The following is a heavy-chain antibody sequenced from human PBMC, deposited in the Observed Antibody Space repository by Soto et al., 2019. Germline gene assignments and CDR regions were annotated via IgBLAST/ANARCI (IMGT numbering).Heavy chain of an antibody. J-gene: IGHJ4*02. CDR1: GFTFSSYA. CDR2: ISYDGSNK. Sequence: QPGGSLRLSXAASGFTFSSYAMHWVRQAPGKGLEWVAVISYDGSNKYYADSVKGRFTISRDNSKNTLYLQMNSLRAEDTAVYYCARGPSSLTRFDYWGQGTLVTVSS. V-gene: IGHV3-30-3*01. CDR3: ARGPSSLTRFDY. D-gene: IGHD2-2*01.